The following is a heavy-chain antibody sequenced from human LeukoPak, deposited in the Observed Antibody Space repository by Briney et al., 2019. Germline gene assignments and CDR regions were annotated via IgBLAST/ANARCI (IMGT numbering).Heavy chain of an antibody. CDR3: ARLGYSSGTKWDFYYYYMDF. V-gene: IGHV5-51*01. D-gene: IGHD6-19*01. J-gene: IGHJ6*03. Sequence: GESLKISCQSSGYNFTPYWIVWVRQMPGKGLEWMGITFAGYSYTIYSPSFQGQVTISADKSISTAYLQWSSLKASDTAMYYCARLGYSSGTKWDFYYYYMDFWGKGTTVTVSS. CDR1: GYNFTPYW. CDR2: TFAGYSYT.